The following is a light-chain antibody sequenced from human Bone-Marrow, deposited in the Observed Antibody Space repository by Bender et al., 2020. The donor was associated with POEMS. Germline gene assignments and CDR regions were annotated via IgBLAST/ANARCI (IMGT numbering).Light chain of an antibody. CDR1: SSSFGDDDL. J-gene: IGLJ1*01. CDR3: CSYADRYSYV. CDR2: EDN. Sequence: QSALTQPASVSGSPGQSITISCTGTSSSFGDDDLVSWYQQHPGRAPKLMIFEDNKRPSGVSNRFSGSKSGNTASLTISGLQPGDESEYYCCSYADRYSYVFGGGTAVTVL. V-gene: IGLV2-23*01.